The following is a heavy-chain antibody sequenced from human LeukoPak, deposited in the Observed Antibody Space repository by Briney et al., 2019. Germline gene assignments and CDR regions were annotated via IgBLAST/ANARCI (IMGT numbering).Heavy chain of an antibody. J-gene: IGHJ6*03. CDR1: GFTFRDYY. CDR2: ISSSGNTI. CDR3: ARDNGGYGQRGYYYYYMDV. D-gene: IGHD5-12*01. Sequence: PGVSLRLSCAASGFTFRDYYMTWIRQAPGKGLEGVSYISSSGNTIYYADSVKGRFTISRDNAKNSLYLQLNSLRAEDTAVYYCARDNGGYGQRGYYYYYMDVWGKGTTVPISS. V-gene: IGHV3-11*01.